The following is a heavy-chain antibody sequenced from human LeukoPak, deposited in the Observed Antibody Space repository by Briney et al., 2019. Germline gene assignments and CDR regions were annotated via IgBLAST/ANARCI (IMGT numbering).Heavy chain of an antibody. CDR2: IYYSGST. Sequence: SETLSLTCTVSGGSISSYYWSWIRQPQGKGLEWIGYIYYSGSTNYNPSLKSRVTISVDTSKNQFSLKLSSVTAADTAVYYCARLRGVVPAASKRFDPWGQGTLVTVSS. D-gene: IGHD2-2*01. V-gene: IGHV4-59*01. CDR3: ARLRGVVPAASKRFDP. J-gene: IGHJ5*02. CDR1: GGSISSYY.